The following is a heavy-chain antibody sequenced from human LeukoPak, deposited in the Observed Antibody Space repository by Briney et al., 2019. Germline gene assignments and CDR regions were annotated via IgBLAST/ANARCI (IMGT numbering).Heavy chain of an antibody. CDR2: IWTTGST. Sequence: SETLSLTCTVSGGSISSHYWSWIRHPAGRRLEWLGRIWTTGSTAYNPSYKSRLTMSMVKSKNQFSLKLTSITAADTAVYYCARVRAYANFVGSFDLWGRGALVTVSP. J-gene: IGHJ2*01. CDR1: GGSISSHY. V-gene: IGHV4-4*07. CDR3: ARVRAYANFVGSFDL. D-gene: IGHD1-26*01.